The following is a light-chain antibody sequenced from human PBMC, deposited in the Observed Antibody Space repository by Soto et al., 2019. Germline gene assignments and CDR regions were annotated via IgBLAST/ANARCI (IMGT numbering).Light chain of an antibody. J-gene: IGKJ2*01. V-gene: IGKV3-11*01. CDR3: QQRSNWPPYT. Sequence: EIVLTQSPATLSLSPGERATLSCRASQSVSSYLAWYQQKPGQPPRLLISDASNRATDIPARFSGSGSGTDFTLTISSLKPEDFAVYYGQQRSNWPPYTFGQGTKLESK. CDR1: QSVSSY. CDR2: DAS.